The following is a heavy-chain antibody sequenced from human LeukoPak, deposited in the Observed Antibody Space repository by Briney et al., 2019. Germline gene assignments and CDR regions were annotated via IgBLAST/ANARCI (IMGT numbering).Heavy chain of an antibody. CDR2: IYYSGST. D-gene: IGHD5-24*01. CDR1: GGPISSYY. J-gene: IGHJ6*02. CDR3: ARDRGDGLYYYCGMDV. Sequence: PSETLSLTCTVSGGPISSYYWSWIRQPPGKGLEWIGYIYYSGSTNYNPSLKSRVTISVDTSKNQFSLKLSSVTAADTAVYYCARDRGDGLYYYCGMDVWGQGTTVTVSS. V-gene: IGHV4-59*01.